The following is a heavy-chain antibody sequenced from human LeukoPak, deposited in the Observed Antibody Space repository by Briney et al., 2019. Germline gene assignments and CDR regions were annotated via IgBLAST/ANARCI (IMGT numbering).Heavy chain of an antibody. CDR3: AGIIGNYNYVNFDY. CDR2: IYYSGST. J-gene: IGHJ4*02. D-gene: IGHD5-24*01. Sequence: PSETLSLTCTVSGGSISSYYWSWIRQPPGKGLEWIGYIYYSGSTNYNPSLKSRVTISVDTSKNQFSLKLSSVTAADTAVYYCAGIIGNYNYVNFDYWGQGTLVTVSS. CDR1: GGSISSYY. V-gene: IGHV4-59*08.